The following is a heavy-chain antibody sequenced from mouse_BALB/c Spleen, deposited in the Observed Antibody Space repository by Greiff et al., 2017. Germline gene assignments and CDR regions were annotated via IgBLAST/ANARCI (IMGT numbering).Heavy chain of an antibody. CDR1: GYTFTDYW. Sequence: QVQLQQPGAELVMPGASVKMSCKASGYTFTDYWMHWVKQRPGQGLEWIGAIDTSDSYTSYNQKFKGKATLTVDESSSTAYMQLSSLTSEDSAVYYCARSDGSISPWFAYWGQGTLVTVSA. J-gene: IGHJ3*01. V-gene: IGHV1-69*01. D-gene: IGHD1-1*01. CDR3: ARSDGSISPWFAY. CDR2: IDTSDSYT.